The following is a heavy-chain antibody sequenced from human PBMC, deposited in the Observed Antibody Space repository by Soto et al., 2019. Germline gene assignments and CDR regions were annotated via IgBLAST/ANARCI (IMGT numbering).Heavy chain of an antibody. CDR3: ARASGSYTNYYFDY. Sequence: ASVKVSCKASGYTFTSYAMHWVRQAPGQRLEWRGWINAGNGNTKYSQKFQGRVTITRDTSASTAYMELSSLRSEDTAVYYCARASGSYTNYYFDYWGQGTLVTVSS. V-gene: IGHV1-3*01. D-gene: IGHD1-26*01. CDR1: GYTFTSYA. CDR2: INAGNGNT. J-gene: IGHJ4*02.